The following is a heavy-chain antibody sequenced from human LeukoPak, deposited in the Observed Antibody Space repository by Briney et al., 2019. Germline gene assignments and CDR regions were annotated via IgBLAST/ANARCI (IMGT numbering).Heavy chain of an antibody. CDR3: ARDPPYGDYWYFDL. CDR1: AGSISSYY. J-gene: IGHJ2*01. D-gene: IGHD4-17*01. Sequence: SETLSLTCTVYAGSISSYYWSWIRQPDGKGLEWIGRTYTSGRTNYNPSLKSRGTMSVDTSKNQSSLKLSSVTAADTAGYYCARDPPYGDYWYFDLWGRGTLVTVSS. V-gene: IGHV4-4*07. CDR2: TYTSGRT.